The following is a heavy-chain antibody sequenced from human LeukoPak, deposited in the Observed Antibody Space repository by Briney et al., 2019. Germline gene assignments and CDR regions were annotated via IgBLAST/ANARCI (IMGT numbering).Heavy chain of an antibody. CDR1: GYTFTSYG. CDR3: ARGGDFWSGYYGYYFDY. D-gene: IGHD3-3*01. CDR2: ISAYNGNT. J-gene: IGHJ4*02. Sequence: ASVKVSCTASGYTFTSYGISWVRQAPGQGLEWMGWISAYNGNTNYAQKLQGRVTMTTDTSTSTAYMELRSLRSDDTAVYYCARGGDFWSGYYGYYFDYWGQGTLVTVSS. V-gene: IGHV1-18*01.